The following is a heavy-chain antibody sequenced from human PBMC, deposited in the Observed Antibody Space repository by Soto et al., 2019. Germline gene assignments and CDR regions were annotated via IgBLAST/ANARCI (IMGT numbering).Heavy chain of an antibody. CDR3: AWDNSGRFRTDH. Sequence: EVQLVESGGGLVKPGDSLRLSCAVSGLKFSDAWMNWVRQAPGKGLEWVGRIKSKGGGETKDYAAPVKGRFAISRHDSRDPLYLQMNSLKIEDTAVYYCAWDNSGRFRTDHGGQGTLVTVS. CDR1: GLKFSDAW. V-gene: IGHV3-15*07. J-gene: IGHJ4*02. CDR2: IKSKGGGETK. D-gene: IGHD4-4*01.